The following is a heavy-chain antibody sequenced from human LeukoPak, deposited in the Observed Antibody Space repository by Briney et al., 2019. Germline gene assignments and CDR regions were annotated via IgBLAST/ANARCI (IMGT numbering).Heavy chain of an antibody. CDR2: IYSGGTT. V-gene: IGHV3-53*05. CDR3: AKDITGYSSSGEFDY. Sequence: GGSLRLSCAASGFTVSSNYMSWVRQAPGKGLEWVSVIYSGGTTYYADSVKGRFTISRDNAKNSLYLQMNSLRAEDMALYYCAKDITGYSSSGEFDYWGQGTLVTVSS. D-gene: IGHD6-13*01. CDR1: GFTVSSNY. J-gene: IGHJ4*02.